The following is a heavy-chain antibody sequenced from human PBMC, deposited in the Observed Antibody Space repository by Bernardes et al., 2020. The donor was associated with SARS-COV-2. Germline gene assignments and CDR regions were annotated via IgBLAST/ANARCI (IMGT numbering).Heavy chain of an antibody. CDR3: AKDPFYDFWSGYYFAH. D-gene: IGHD3-3*01. J-gene: IGHJ4*02. CDR1: GFTFSSYA. CDR2: ISGSGGST. V-gene: IGHV3-23*01. Sequence: GGSLRLSCAASGFTFSSYAMSWVRQAPGKGLEWVSAISGSGGSTYYADSVKGRFTISRDNSKNTLYLQMNSLRAEDTAVYYCAKDPFYDFWSGYYFAHWGQGTLVTVSS.